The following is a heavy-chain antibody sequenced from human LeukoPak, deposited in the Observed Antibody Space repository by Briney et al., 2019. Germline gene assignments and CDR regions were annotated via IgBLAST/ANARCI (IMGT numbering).Heavy chain of an antibody. J-gene: IGHJ4*02. CDR3: ARGSDTAMVDDYFDY. CDR2: ISAYNGNT. CDR1: GYTFTSSG. Sequence: ASVKVSCKASGYTFTSSGISWVRKAPGQGLEWMGWISAYNGNTNYAQKLQGRVTMTTDTSTSTAYMELRSLRSDDTAVYYCARGSDTAMVDDYFDYWGQGTLVTVSS. D-gene: IGHD5-18*01. V-gene: IGHV1-18*01.